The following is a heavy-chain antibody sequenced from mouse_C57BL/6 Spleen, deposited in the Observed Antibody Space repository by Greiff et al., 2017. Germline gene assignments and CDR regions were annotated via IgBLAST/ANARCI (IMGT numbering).Heavy chain of an antibody. CDR2: INPNNGGT. J-gene: IGHJ1*03. CDR3: SSGGGKGDWYFDV. CDR1: GYTFTDYN. V-gene: IGHV1-18*01. Sequence: VQLQQSGPELVKPGASVKIPCKASGYTFTDYNMDWVKQSHGKSLGWIGDINPNNGGTIYNQKFKGKATLTVDKSSSTAYMELRSLTSEDTAVYYGSSGGGKGDWYFDVWGTGTTVTVSS. D-gene: IGHD2-1*01.